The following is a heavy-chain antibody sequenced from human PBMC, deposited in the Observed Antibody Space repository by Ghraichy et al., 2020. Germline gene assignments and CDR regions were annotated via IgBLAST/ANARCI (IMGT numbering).Heavy chain of an antibody. V-gene: IGHV4-39*01. D-gene: IGHD2-15*01. CDR3: ARQPAATMRTFAFDS. Sequence: SETLSLTCTVSGDSISSSSFFWGWIRQPPGKGLDWIGSIYYSACTYYNPSLKSRVTISVDTSKNQFSLKLSSVTAADTAVYWCARQPAATMRTFAFDSWGQGTLVTLSS. CDR1: GDSISSSSFF. J-gene: IGHJ4*02. CDR2: IYYSACT.